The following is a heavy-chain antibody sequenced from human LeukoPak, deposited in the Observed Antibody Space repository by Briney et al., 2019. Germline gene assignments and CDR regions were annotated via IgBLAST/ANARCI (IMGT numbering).Heavy chain of an antibody. CDR2: INPNDGST. D-gene: IGHD5-18*01. CDR3: ARSAIIQGYYFDY. CDR1: GYTFTNYY. J-gene: IGHJ4*02. Sequence: ASVKVSCKASGYTFTNYYMHWVRRAPGQGLEWMGIINPNDGSTSYAQKFQGRVTMTRDTSTSTVYMELSSLRSEDTAVCYCARSAIIQGYYFDYWGQGTLVTVSS. V-gene: IGHV1-46*01.